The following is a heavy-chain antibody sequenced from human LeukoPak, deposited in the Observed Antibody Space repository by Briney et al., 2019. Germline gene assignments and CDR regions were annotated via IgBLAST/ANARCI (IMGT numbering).Heavy chain of an antibody. V-gene: IGHV3-53*01. CDR2: IYSGGST. Sequence: GGSLRLSCAASGFTVSSNYMSWVRQAPGKGLEWVSVIYSGGSTYYADSVKGRFTISRDNSKSTLYIQMNSLRAEDTAVYYCAGAKPKNMVRGLIMRRESRYYFDYWGQGTLVTVSS. D-gene: IGHD3-10*01. J-gene: IGHJ4*02. CDR3: AGAKPKNMVRGLIMRRESRYYFDY. CDR1: GFTVSSNY.